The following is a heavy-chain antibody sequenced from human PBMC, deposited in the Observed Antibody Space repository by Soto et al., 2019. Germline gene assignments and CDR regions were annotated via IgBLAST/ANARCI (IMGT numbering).Heavy chain of an antibody. Sequence: EVQLVESGGGLVKPGGSLRLSCAASGFTFSSYSMNWVRQAPGKGLEWVSSISSSSSYIYYADSVKGRFTISRDNAKNSLYLQMNSLIAEDTAVYYCARDPGIRYYYGMDVWGHGTTVTVSS. CDR1: GFTFSSYS. J-gene: IGHJ6*02. CDR2: ISSSSSYI. D-gene: IGHD1-26*01. CDR3: ARDPGIRYYYGMDV. V-gene: IGHV3-21*01.